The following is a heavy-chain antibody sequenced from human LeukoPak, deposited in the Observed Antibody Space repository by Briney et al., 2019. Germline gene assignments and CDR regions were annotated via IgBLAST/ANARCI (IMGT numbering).Heavy chain of an antibody. CDR2: MNPNSGNT. Sequence: ASVKVSCKASGYTFTSYDINWVRQATGQGLEWMGWMNPNSGNTGYAQKFQGRVTMTRNTSISTAYMELGSLRSEDTAVYYCARGGIGALWLAYYYYGMDVWGQGTTVTVSS. D-gene: IGHD3-9*01. CDR3: ARGGIGALWLAYYYYGMDV. CDR1: GYTFTSYD. J-gene: IGHJ6*02. V-gene: IGHV1-8*01.